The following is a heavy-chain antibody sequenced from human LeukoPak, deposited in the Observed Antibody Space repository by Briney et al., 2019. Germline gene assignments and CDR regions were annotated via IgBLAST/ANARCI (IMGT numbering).Heavy chain of an antibody. Sequence: GGSLRRSCAASGFTFSSYGMHWVRQAPGKGLEGVAVISYDGSNKYYADSVKGRFTISRDNSKNTLYLQMNSLRAEDTAVYYCAKDGDQVTVTKVDYWGQGTLVTVSS. CDR1: GFTFSSYG. V-gene: IGHV3-30*18. J-gene: IGHJ4*02. CDR2: ISYDGSNK. D-gene: IGHD4-17*01. CDR3: AKDGDQVTVTKVDY.